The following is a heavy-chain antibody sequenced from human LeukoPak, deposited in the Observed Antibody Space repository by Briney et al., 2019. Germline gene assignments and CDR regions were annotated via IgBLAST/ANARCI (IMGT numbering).Heavy chain of an antibody. V-gene: IGHV3-21*01. CDR1: GFTFSSYS. CDR3: ARDLLYGDYDLGDP. CDR2: ISSSSSYI. Sequence: GGSLRLSCAASGFTFSSYSMNWVRQAPGKGLEWVSSISSSSSYIYYADSVKGRFTISRDNAKNTLYLQMNSLRAEDTAVYYCARDLLYGDYDLGDPWGQGTLVTVSS. J-gene: IGHJ5*02. D-gene: IGHD4-17*01.